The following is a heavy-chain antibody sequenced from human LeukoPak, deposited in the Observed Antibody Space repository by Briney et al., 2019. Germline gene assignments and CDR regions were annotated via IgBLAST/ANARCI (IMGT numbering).Heavy chain of an antibody. D-gene: IGHD3-9*01. Sequence: PSETLSLTCTVSGSSVSSTEFYWGWIRQPPGKGLQWIGNIYYTGSTYYNPSLNSRVTMSVDTSQNQISLKMTSVTAADTAVYYCARLSKGRYFDYIFDYWGQGTLVTVSS. CDR3: ARLSKGRYFDYIFDY. CDR2: IYYTGST. J-gene: IGHJ4*02. CDR1: GSSVSSTEFY. V-gene: IGHV4-39*01.